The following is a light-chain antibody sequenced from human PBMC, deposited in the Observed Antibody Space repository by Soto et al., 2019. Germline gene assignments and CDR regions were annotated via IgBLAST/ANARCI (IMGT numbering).Light chain of an antibody. CDR2: DVS. J-gene: IGLJ2*01. CDR3: SSYAGSYTLV. CDR1: SNDVGGYNF. Sequence: QSALTQPRSVSGSPGQSVTLSCTGTSNDVGGYNFVSWYQQHPGKVPKLFIYDVSRRPSGVPDRFSGSKSGNTASLTISGLQAEDEADYSCSSYAGSYTLVFGGGTKLTVL. V-gene: IGLV2-11*01.